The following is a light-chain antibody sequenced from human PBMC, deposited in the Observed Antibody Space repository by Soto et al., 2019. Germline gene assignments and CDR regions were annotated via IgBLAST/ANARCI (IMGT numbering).Light chain of an antibody. CDR3: QQYRDWPPWT. CDR1: QSVKTK. V-gene: IGKV3-15*01. CDR2: GAS. J-gene: IGKJ1*01. Sequence: EIVMTQSPDTLSVSPGERASLSCRASQSVKTKLAWYQKKPGQPPRLLIYGASIRATGIPARFSGSGSGTDFTLTISSLQSEDFAVYYCQQYRDWPPWTVGQGTKVEIK.